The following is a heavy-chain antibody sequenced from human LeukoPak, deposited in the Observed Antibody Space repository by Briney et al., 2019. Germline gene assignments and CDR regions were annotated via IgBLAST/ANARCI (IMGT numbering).Heavy chain of an antibody. D-gene: IGHD3-9*01. J-gene: IGHJ4*02. CDR3: ARAPALSHYDILTGYRWQGFDY. CDR1: GYTFTSYD. Sequence: ASVKVSCKASGYTFTSYDINWVRQATGQGLEWMGWVNPNSGNTGYAQKFQGRVTMTRNTSISTAYMELSSLRSEDTAVYYCARAPALSHYDILTGYRWQGFDYWGQGTLVTVSS. CDR2: VNPNSGNT. V-gene: IGHV1-8*01.